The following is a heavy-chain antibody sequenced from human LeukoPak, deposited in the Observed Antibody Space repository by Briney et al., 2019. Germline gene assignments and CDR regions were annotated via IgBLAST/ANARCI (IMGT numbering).Heavy chain of an antibody. J-gene: IGHJ4*02. CDR3: ARGAYYYED. V-gene: IGHV3-7*01. CDR2: MKQDGGEK. CDR1: GFTFSNYW. D-gene: IGHD3-22*01. Sequence: GGSLRLSCAASGFTFSNYWMSWVRQAPGKGPEWVANMKQDGGEKYYVDSVKGRFTISRDNAKNSLYLQMNSLRAEDTAVYYCARGAYYYEDWGQGALVTVSS.